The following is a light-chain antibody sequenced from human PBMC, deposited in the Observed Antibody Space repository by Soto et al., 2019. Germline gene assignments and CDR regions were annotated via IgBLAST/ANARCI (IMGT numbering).Light chain of an antibody. CDR1: SSDVGGYNF. CDR3: CSYTRSSSYV. CDR2: EGS. J-gene: IGLJ1*01. V-gene: IGLV2-23*01. Sequence: QSALTQPASVSGSPGQSITISCTGTSSDVGGYNFVSWYQQHPGKAPKLLISEGSERPSGVSYRFSGSKSGNTASLTISGLQAEDEADYYCCSYTRSSSYVFGTGTQLTVL.